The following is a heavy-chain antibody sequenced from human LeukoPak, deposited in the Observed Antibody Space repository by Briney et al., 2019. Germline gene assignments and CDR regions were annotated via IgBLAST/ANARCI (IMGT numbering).Heavy chain of an antibody. Sequence: SETLSLTCTASGGSISSYYWSWIRQPPGKGLEWIGYIYYSGSTNYNPSLKSRVTISVDTSRNQFSLKLSSVTAADTAVYYCARFDSAAAGTDYWGQGTLVTVSS. CDR3: ARFDSAAAGTDY. CDR1: GGSISSYY. CDR2: IYYSGST. D-gene: IGHD6-13*01. V-gene: IGHV4-59*01. J-gene: IGHJ4*02.